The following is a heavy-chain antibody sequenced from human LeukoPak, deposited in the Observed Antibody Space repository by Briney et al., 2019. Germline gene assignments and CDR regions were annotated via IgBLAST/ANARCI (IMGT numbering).Heavy chain of an antibody. CDR1: GFTFSSYA. D-gene: IGHD2-15*01. Sequence: GGSLRLSCAASGFTFSSYAMSWVRQAPGKGLEWVSASGSGGSTYYADSVKGRFTISRDNSKNTLYLQMNSLRAEDTAVYYCAKSMTPPLLPPYYFDYWGQGTLVTVSS. J-gene: IGHJ4*02. CDR2: SGSGGST. CDR3: AKSMTPPLLPPYYFDY. V-gene: IGHV3-23*01.